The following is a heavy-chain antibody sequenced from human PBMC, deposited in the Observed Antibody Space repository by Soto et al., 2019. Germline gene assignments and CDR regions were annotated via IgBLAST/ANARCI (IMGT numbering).Heavy chain of an antibody. D-gene: IGHD3-10*01. CDR3: ARGDYYASGSSHYHYTVTAF. Sequence: SETLSLTCTVSGGSVSSGSYYWSWIRQPPGKGLEWIGYIYYSGSTNYNPSLKSRVTISVDTSKNQFSLKLSSVTAADTAVYYCARGDYYASGSSHYHYTVTAFWGNGTTVPVSS. CDR2: IYYSGST. V-gene: IGHV4-61*01. J-gene: IGHJ6*04. CDR1: GGSVSSGSYY.